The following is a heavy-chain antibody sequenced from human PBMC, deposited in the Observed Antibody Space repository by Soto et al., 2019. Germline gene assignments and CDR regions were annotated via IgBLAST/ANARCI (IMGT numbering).Heavy chain of an antibody. V-gene: IGHV4-31*03. J-gene: IGHJ6*02. D-gene: IGHD2-15*01. Sequence: SETLSLTCXVSGGSISSGGYYWILIRHHPWKCLDWIGYIYYSGSTYYNPSLKSRVTISVDTSKNQFSLKLSSVTAADTAVYYCARDSGGYCSGGSCRPQGYSGMEVWGQGTTVTVSS. CDR3: ARDSGGYCSGGSCRPQGYSGMEV. CDR1: GGSISSGGYY. CDR2: IYYSGST.